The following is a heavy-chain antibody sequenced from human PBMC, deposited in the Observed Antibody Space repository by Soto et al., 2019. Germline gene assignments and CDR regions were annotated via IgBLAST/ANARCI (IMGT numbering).Heavy chain of an antibody. Sequence: PGESLKISCQGSGDSFTSYWIGWVRQMTGKGLEWMGIIYPGDSDTRYSPSFQGQVTISADKSISTAYLQWSSLKASDTAMYYCARHVRISDYYYYYMDVWGKGTTVTVSS. V-gene: IGHV5-51*01. J-gene: IGHJ6*03. D-gene: IGHD2-15*01. CDR1: GDSFTSYW. CDR3: ARHVRISDYYYYYMDV. CDR2: IYPGDSDT.